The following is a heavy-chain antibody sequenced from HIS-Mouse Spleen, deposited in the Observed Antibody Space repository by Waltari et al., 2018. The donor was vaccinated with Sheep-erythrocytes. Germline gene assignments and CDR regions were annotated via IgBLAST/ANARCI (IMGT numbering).Heavy chain of an antibody. Sequence: GAEVKKPGASVKVSCKASGYTFTSYDINWVRHATGQGLEWMGWMNPNSGNTGYAQKFQGRVTMTRNTSISTAYMELSSLRSEDTAVYYGARGIAAAGTDWFDPWGQGTLVTVSS. V-gene: IGHV1-8*01. CDR3: ARGIAAAGTDWFDP. J-gene: IGHJ5*02. D-gene: IGHD6-13*01. CDR1: GYTFTSYD. CDR2: MNPNSGNT.